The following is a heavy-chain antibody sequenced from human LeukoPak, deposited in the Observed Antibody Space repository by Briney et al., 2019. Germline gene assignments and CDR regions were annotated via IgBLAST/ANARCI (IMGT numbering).Heavy chain of an antibody. CDR1: GFTFTSYS. V-gene: IGHV3-21*01. J-gene: IGHJ4*02. CDR2: ISSSSSYI. Sequence: GGSLRLSCAASGFTFTSYSMNWVRQAPGKGREGVSTISSSSSYIYYADSVKGRFTISRDNAKNSLYLQMNSLRAEDTAVYYCARDATVGGTSFDYGGQGTLVTVSS. CDR3: ARDATVGGTSFDY. D-gene: IGHD1-26*01.